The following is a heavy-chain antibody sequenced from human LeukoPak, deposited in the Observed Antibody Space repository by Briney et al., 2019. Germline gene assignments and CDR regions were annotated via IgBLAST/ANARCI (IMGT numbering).Heavy chain of an antibody. CDR3: AKANSSGSFDY. CDR2: ISYDGSNK. V-gene: IGHV3-30*18. CDR1: GFTFSSYG. D-gene: IGHD6-19*01. Sequence: RRSLRLSCAASGFTFSSYGMHWVRQAPGKGLKWVAVISYDGSNKYYADSVKGRFTISRDNSKNTLYLQMNSLRAEDTAVYYCAKANSSGSFDYWGQGTLVTVSS. J-gene: IGHJ4*02.